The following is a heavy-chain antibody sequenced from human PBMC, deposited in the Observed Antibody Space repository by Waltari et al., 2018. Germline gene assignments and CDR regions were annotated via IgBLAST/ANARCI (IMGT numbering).Heavy chain of an antibody. J-gene: IGHJ6*03. V-gene: IGHV3-48*03. CDR1: GFTFSNYE. Sequence: EVQVVESGGGLVQPGGSLRLSCAASGFTFSNYEMHWVRQAPGKGLEWVSYISNSGSTVYYADSVKGRFTISRDNAKNSLYLEMNSLRAEDTAVYYCARPSTEYYYYYYYMDVWGKGTTVTVS. CDR3: ARPSTEYYYYYYYMDV. CDR2: ISNSGSTV.